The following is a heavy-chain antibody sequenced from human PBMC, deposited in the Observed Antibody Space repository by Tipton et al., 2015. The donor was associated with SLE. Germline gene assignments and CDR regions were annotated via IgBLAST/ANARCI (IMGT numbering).Heavy chain of an antibody. D-gene: IGHD4-11*01. V-gene: IGHV4-39*07. CDR2: IYYSGST. CDR3: ARQRLQPGGDYFDY. CDR1: SGSISSSFYY. J-gene: IGHJ4*02. Sequence: TLSLTCTVSSGSISSSFYYWGWIRQPPGKGLEWIGSIYYSGSTYFNPSLKSRVTISVDAPKTQFSLRLSSVTAADTAVYYCARQRLQPGGDYFDYWGRGNLVTVSS.